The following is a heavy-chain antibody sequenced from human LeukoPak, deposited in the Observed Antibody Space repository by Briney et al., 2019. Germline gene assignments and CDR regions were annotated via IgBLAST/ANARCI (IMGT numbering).Heavy chain of an antibody. CDR3: AKDSSSTTRYYGMDV. D-gene: IGHD6-6*01. J-gene: IGHJ6*02. CDR2: ITGGGETT. CDR1: GFTFNNYG. Sequence: PGGSLRLSCAASGFTFNNYGMRWVRQAPGKGLEWVSLITGGGETTYNVELVKGRFTVSRDNSKNTVYLQMKSLRAEDTALYYCAKDSSSTTRYYGMDVWGQGTTVTVSS. V-gene: IGHV3-23*01.